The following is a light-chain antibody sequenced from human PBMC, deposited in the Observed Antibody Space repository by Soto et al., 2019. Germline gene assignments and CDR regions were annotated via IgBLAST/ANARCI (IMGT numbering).Light chain of an antibody. Sequence: VLTQSPGTLSLSPGERATLSCRASQSVSSSYLAWYQQKPGQAPRLLIYGASSRATGIPDRFSGSGSGTDFTLTISRLEPEDFAVYYCQQYGSSSWTFGQGTKV. CDR2: GAS. CDR1: QSVSSSY. CDR3: QQYGSSSWT. V-gene: IGKV3-20*01. J-gene: IGKJ1*01.